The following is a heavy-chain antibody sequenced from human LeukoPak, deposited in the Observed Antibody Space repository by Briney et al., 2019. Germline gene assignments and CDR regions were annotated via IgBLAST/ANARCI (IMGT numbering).Heavy chain of an antibody. Sequence: SETLSLTCAVYGRSFRGYYWSWIRQPPGKGLEWIGEINHSGSTNYNPSLKSRVTISVDTSKNQFSLKLSSVTAADTAVYYCARGGRWLQPRGMDVWGQGTTVTVSS. D-gene: IGHD5-24*01. V-gene: IGHV4-34*01. CDR1: GRSFRGYY. J-gene: IGHJ6*02. CDR3: ARGGRWLQPRGMDV. CDR2: INHSGST.